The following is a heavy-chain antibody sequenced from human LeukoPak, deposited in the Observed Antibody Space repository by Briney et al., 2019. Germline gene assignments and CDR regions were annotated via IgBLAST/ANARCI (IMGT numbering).Heavy chain of an antibody. CDR1: GFTFSSYA. J-gene: IGHJ3*02. CDR2: ISGSGGST. Sequence: GSLRLSCAASGFTFSSYAMSWVRQAPGKGLEWVSAISGSGGSTYYADSVKGRFTISRDNSKNTLFLQMNSLRAEDTAVYYCAKGYCSSSSCYSYAFDIWGQGTVVTVSS. V-gene: IGHV3-23*01. D-gene: IGHD2-2*01. CDR3: AKGYCSSSSCYSYAFDI.